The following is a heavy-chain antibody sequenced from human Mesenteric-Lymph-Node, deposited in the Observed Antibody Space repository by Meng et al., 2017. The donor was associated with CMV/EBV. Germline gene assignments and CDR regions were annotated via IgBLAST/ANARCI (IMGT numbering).Heavy chain of an antibody. CDR1: GGTFSSYA. J-gene: IGHJ4*02. D-gene: IGHD6-13*01. CDR2: IIPVFGTV. Sequence: CKASGGTFSSYAITWVRQAPGQGLECVGEIIPVFGTVNYAQKFQGRVTITADESTSTAYMELSSLRSEDTAVYYCARSISAEGAFDYWGQGTLVTVSS. CDR3: ARSISAEGAFDY. V-gene: IGHV1-69*01.